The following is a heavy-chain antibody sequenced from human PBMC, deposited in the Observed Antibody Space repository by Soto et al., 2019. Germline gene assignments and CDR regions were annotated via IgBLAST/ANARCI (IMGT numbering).Heavy chain of an antibody. Sequence: GESLKISCKGSGYSFTSYWIGWVSQMPGKGLEWMGIIYPGDSDTRYSPSFQGQVTISADKSISTAYLQWSSLKASDTAMYYCARLRYSGYDFLYYYYGMDVWRQGTTVTVSS. CDR3: ARLRYSGYDFLYYYYGMDV. D-gene: IGHD5-12*01. CDR1: GYSFTSYW. V-gene: IGHV5-51*01. CDR2: IYPGDSDT. J-gene: IGHJ6*02.